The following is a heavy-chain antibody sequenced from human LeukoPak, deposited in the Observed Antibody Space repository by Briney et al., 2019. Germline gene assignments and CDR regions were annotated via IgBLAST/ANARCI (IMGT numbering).Heavy chain of an antibody. CDR2: INGDGSST. D-gene: IGHD2-2*01. Sequence: GGSLKLSCAASGFTFSSYWMHWVRQAPGKGLVWVSRINGDGSSTAYADSVKGRFTISRDNAKNTLYLQMNSLTAEDTAVYYCARGVTGRHCSSPSCHWRAWFDPWGQGTLVTVSS. V-gene: IGHV3-74*01. CDR3: ARGVTGRHCSSPSCHWRAWFDP. J-gene: IGHJ5*02. CDR1: GFTFSSYW.